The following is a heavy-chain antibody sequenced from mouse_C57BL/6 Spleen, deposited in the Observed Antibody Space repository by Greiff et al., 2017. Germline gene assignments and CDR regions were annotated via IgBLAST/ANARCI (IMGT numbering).Heavy chain of an antibody. J-gene: IGHJ4*01. V-gene: IGHV5-4*03. CDR3: ARGLRYYAMDY. CDR2: ISDGGSYT. CDR1: GFTFSSYA. D-gene: IGHD2-12*01. Sequence: EVKVVESGGGLVKPGGSLKLSCAASGFTFSSYAMSWVRQTPEKRLEWVATISDGGSYTYYPDNVKGRFTISRDNAKNNLYLQMSHLKSEDTAMYYCARGLRYYAMDYWGQGTSVTVSS.